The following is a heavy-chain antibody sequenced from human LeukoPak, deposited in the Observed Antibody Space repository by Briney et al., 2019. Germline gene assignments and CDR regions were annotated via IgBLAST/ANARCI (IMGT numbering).Heavy chain of an antibody. V-gene: IGHV4-59*01. CDR1: GGSLSNYY. J-gene: IGHJ4*02. CDR2: IYYSGST. CDR3: ARMPDILTGLDS. Sequence: PSETLSLTCTVSGGSLSNYYWNWIRQPPGKGLEWIAYIYYSGSTNYNPSLRSRVTISLDTSKNQFSLKLSSVTTADTAVYYCARMPDILTGLDSWGQGTLVTVSS. D-gene: IGHD3-9*01.